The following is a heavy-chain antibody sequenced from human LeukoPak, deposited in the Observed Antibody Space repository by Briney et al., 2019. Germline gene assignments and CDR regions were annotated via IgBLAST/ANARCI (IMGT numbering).Heavy chain of an antibody. D-gene: IGHD1-26*01. Sequence: ASVKVSCKASGYTFTSYDINWVRQATGQGLEWMGIINPSGGSTSYAQKFQGRVTMTRDTSTSTVYMELSSLRSEDTAVYYCARGKLAYSGSPTRVLDYWGQGTLVTVSS. J-gene: IGHJ4*02. CDR3: ARGKLAYSGSPTRVLDY. V-gene: IGHV1-46*01. CDR1: GYTFTSYD. CDR2: INPSGGST.